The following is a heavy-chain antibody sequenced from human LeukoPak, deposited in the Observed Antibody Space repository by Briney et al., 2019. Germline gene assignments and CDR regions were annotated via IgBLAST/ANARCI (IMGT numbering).Heavy chain of an antibody. D-gene: IGHD4-23*01. CDR3: VRDLDLGGYSSFEY. V-gene: IGHV3-74*01. J-gene: IGHJ4*02. CDR2: IKSDGSSP. Sequence: GRCLRLSCAASGFTFGSSFWMHWVRQAPGKGLVWVSRIKSDGSSPTYGDSVKGRLTISRDSAKDSLYLQMNTLRAEDTAVYYCVRDLDLGGYSSFEYWGQGTMVTVSS. CDR1: GFTFGSSFW.